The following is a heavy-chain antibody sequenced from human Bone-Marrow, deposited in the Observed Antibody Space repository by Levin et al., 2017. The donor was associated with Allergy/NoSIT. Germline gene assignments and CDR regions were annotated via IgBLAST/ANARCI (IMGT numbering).Heavy chain of an antibody. CDR1: GFTFSSYS. CDR3: AGDDSASCSSGTCYGGYFDY. CDR2: ISGGSTVI. J-gene: IGHJ4*02. Sequence: GESLKISCAASGFTFSSYSMNWVRQAPGKGLEWLSYISGGSTVIFYADSVKGRFTISRDNGKNSVYLQMNTLRDDDTAVYYCAGDDSASCSSGTCYGGYFDYWGQGALVTVAS. V-gene: IGHV3-48*02. D-gene: IGHD2-2*01.